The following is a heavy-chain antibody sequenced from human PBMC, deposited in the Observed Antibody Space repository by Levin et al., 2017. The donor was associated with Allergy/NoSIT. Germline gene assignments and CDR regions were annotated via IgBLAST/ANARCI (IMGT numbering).Heavy chain of an antibody. CDR1: GFAVSSNY. Sequence: PGGSLRLSCAASGFAVSSNYMSWVRQAPGKGLEWVSVIYSGGSTYYADSVKGRFTISRDSSQNTLYLQMNSLRAEDTAVYHCTRDEGRTTAIGDYWSQGTLVTVSS. V-gene: IGHV3-66*01. CDR3: TRDEGRTTAIGDY. CDR2: IYSGGST. D-gene: IGHD4-17*01. J-gene: IGHJ4*02.